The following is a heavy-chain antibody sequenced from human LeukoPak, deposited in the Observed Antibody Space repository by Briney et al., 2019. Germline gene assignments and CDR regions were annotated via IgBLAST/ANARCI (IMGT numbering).Heavy chain of an antibody. D-gene: IGHD6-19*01. CDR3: AKDRTPVAENCPFDY. CDR2: IYSGGST. J-gene: IGHJ4*02. V-gene: IGHV3-53*01. CDR1: GFTVSSNY. Sequence: GGSLRLSCAASGFTVSSNYMSWVRQAPGKGLEWVSVIYSGGSTYYADSVEGRFTISRDNSKNTPYLQMNSLRAEDTAVYYCAKDRTPVAENCPFDYWGQGTLVTVSS.